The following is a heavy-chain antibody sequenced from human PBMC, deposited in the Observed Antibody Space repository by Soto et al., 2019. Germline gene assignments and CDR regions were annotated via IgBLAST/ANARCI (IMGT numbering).Heavy chain of an antibody. D-gene: IGHD2-2*01. CDR3: ARVAPRKLTYPFYGMDV. CDR2: IYHSGSI. CDR1: GGSINSGDSY. V-gene: IGHV4-30-4*01. J-gene: IGHJ6*02. Sequence: QVQLQGSGPGLVKPSETLSLTCSVSGGSINSGDSYCSWIRQSPGKVLEWIGYIYHSGSIYYNSSLRSRLIISLAMPKNQFSLKLSSVTAADTAVYYCARVAPRKLTYPFYGMDVWDQGTTVTVSS.